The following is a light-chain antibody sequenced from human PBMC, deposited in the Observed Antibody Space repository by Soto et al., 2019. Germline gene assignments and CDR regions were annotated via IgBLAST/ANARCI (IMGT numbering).Light chain of an antibody. CDR1: QSIGSY. CDR2: AAS. J-gene: IGKJ4*01. V-gene: IGKV1-39*01. Sequence: DIQMTQSPSSLSASVGDRVTITGRTSQSIGSYLNWYQQKPGTAPKLRIYAASSLQSGVPSRFIGSRSRTDYNLTLSSLQPEDFSSYCCQQSSSTSPLSFGGVTKVESK. CDR3: QQSSSTSPLS.